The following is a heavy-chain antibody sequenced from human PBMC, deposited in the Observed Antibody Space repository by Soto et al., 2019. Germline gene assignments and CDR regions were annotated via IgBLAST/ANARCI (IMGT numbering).Heavy chain of an antibody. CDR1: GVSIISSRHY. Sequence: QLQLQESGPGLVKPSETLSLTCSVSGVSIISSRHYWVWIRQPPAKGLAWIGTVYYSGTTYYNPSLKSRLTMSVDTSNKQFSLKLSSVTSADTALYYCATHITGTEGGPFDFWGPRTLATVSS. CDR3: ATHITGTEGGPFDF. V-gene: IGHV4-39*01. CDR2: VYYSGTT. J-gene: IGHJ4*01. D-gene: IGHD1-7*01.